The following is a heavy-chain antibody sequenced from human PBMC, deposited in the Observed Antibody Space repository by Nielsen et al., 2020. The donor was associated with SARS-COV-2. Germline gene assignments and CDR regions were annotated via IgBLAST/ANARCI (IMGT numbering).Heavy chain of an antibody. CDR1: GYTFTTYG. CDR3: VRAVGDDYVWGSYHPPRVDP. J-gene: IGHJ5*02. CDR2: ISRNNGKT. Sequence: ASVKVSCKASGYTFTTYGIGWVRQASGQGLEWMGWISRNNGKTQYAQKFQGRVTMTTDTSTTTAYMELRSLRSDDTAVYYCVRAVGDDYVWGSYHPPRVDPWGQGTLVSVSS. V-gene: IGHV1-18*04. D-gene: IGHD3-16*02.